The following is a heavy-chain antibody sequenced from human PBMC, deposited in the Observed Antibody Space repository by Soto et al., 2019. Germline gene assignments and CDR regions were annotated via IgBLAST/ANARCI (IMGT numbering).Heavy chain of an antibody. J-gene: IGHJ4*02. Sequence: QVQLVQSGAEVKKPGSSVKVSCKAYGGTFSSYTISWVRQAPGQGLEWMGRIIPILGIANYAQKFQGRVTITADKSTSTAYMELSSLRSEDTAVYYCARAATWADILSFDYWGQGTLVTVSS. D-gene: IGHD3-9*01. CDR3: ARAATWADILSFDY. V-gene: IGHV1-69*02. CDR2: IIPILGIA. CDR1: GGTFSSYT.